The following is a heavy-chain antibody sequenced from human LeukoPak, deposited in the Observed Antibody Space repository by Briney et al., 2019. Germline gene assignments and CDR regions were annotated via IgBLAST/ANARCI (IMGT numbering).Heavy chain of an antibody. Sequence: ASVKVSCKASGGTFSSYAISWVRQAPGQGLEWMGGIIPIFGTANYAQKFQGRVTITTDESTSTAYMELSSLRSEDTAVYYCARVTNWNDFPRHDAFDIWGQGTMVTVSS. D-gene: IGHD1-1*01. V-gene: IGHV1-69*05. CDR2: IIPIFGTA. CDR1: GGTFSSYA. CDR3: ARVTNWNDFPRHDAFDI. J-gene: IGHJ3*02.